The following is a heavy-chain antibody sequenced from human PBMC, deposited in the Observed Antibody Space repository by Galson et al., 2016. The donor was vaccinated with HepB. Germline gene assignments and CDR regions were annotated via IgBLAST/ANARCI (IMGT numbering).Heavy chain of an antibody. CDR1: GFSISIYS. CDR3: AKISLGGYTSGWGGSFYI. V-gene: IGHV3-23*01. D-gene: IGHD6-19*01. CDR2: IRGSGTGT. J-gene: IGHJ3*02. Sequence: SLRLSCAASGFSISIYSMNWVRQAPGKGLEWVSAIRGSGTGTSYTDSVKGRFTISRDNSKNTLYLQMNSLRDEDAAVYYCAKISLGGYTSGWGGSFYIWGRGTMVTVSS.